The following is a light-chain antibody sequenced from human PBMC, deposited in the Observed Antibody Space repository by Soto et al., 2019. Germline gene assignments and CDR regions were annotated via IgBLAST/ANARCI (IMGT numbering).Light chain of an antibody. V-gene: IGKV2-30*02. J-gene: IGKJ5*01. Sequence: DAVMTQSPLSLPVTLGEPASMSCRSNQSLVHSDGIAYFSWFQQRPGRSPRRLIYKVSNRDSGVPARDSGSGSGTDFALKISRVEAEDVGVYYCMQGTHGPITFGQGTRLEIK. CDR2: KVS. CDR3: MQGTHGPIT. CDR1: QSLVHSDGIAY.